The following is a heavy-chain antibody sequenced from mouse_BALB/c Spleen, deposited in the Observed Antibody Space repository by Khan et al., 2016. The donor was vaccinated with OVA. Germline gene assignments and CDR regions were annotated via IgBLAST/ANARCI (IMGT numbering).Heavy chain of an antibody. D-gene: IGHD3-3*01. CDR1: GYIFTSFW. V-gene: IGHV1S132*01. Sequence: QVQLKESGAEVVRPGASVKLSCKTSGYIFTSFWIQWVKQRSGQGLEWIVRIYPATGSTYYNEKFKGKATLTADKSSNTVYMHLSSLKSEDSAVYFCARRAPDDAMDYWGQGTSVTVSS. J-gene: IGHJ4*01. CDR3: ARRAPDDAMDY. CDR2: IYPATGST.